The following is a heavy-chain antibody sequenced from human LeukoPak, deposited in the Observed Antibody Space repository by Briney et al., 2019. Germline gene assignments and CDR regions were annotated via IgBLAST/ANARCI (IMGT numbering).Heavy chain of an antibody. CDR3: ERHRLDADFLFDY. CDR1: GYSFTSYW. D-gene: IGHD4-17*01. CDR2: IYPGDSDT. Sequence: GESLKISCKGSGYSFTSYWIGWVRQMPGKGLEWMGIIYPGDSDTRYSPSFQGQVTISADKSISTAYLQWSTMKASDTAMYYYERHRLDADFLFDYWGQGNLVTVSS. J-gene: IGHJ4*02. V-gene: IGHV5-51*01.